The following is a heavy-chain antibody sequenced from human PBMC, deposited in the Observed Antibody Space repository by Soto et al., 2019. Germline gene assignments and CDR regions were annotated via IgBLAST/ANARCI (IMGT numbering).Heavy chain of an antibody. CDR2: ISGSADYT. V-gene: IGHV3-23*01. Sequence: EVQLLESGGGLVQPGGSLRLSCVASGFTFGHYGMSWVRQAPGKGLEWVSVISGSADYTDYTESVKGRFTISRDNSKNTLYLQMNSLTVEDTAVYYCAEDSLPGIAAAGTVYWGQGTLVTVSS. D-gene: IGHD6-13*01. J-gene: IGHJ4*02. CDR1: GFTFGHYG. CDR3: AEDSLPGIAAAGTVY.